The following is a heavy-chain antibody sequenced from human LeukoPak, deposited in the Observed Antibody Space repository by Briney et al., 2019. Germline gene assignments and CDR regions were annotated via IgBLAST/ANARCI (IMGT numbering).Heavy chain of an antibody. CDR2: IKQDGSEK. D-gene: IGHD3-22*01. Sequence: GGSLRLSCAASGFTFSSYWMSWVRQAPGKGLEWVANIKQDGSEKYYVDSVKGRFTISRDNAENSLYLQMNSLRAEDTAVYYCARDLLYYYDSSGYGDYWGQGTLVTVSS. J-gene: IGHJ4*02. CDR1: GFTFSSYW. V-gene: IGHV3-7*01. CDR3: ARDLLYYYDSSGYGDY.